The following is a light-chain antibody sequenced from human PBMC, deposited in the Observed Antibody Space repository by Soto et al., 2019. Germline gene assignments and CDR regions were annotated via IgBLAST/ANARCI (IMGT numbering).Light chain of an antibody. CDR3: QSYDSSLSGFYV. CDR1: TSNIGAGSD. CDR2: SNS. Sequence: QSVLTQPPSVSGAPGQRVTISCTGTTSNIGAGSDIHWYQQLPGKAPKLLIYSNSHRPSGVPSRFSGSKSGTSASLAITGLQAEDEGDYYCQSYDSSLSGFYVFGTGTKVTVL. J-gene: IGLJ1*01. V-gene: IGLV1-40*01.